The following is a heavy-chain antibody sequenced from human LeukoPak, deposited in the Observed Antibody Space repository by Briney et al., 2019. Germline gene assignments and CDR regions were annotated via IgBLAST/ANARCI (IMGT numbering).Heavy chain of an antibody. D-gene: IGHD6-13*01. CDR3: ARGRRYSSKNWFDP. Sequence: ASVKVSCKASGYTFTSYDINWVRQATGQGLEWMGWMNPNSGNTGYAQKFQGRVTMTRNTSISTAYMELSSLRSKDTAVYYCARGRRYSSKNWFDPWGQGTLVTVSS. CDR1: GYTFTSYD. J-gene: IGHJ5*02. CDR2: MNPNSGNT. V-gene: IGHV1-8*01.